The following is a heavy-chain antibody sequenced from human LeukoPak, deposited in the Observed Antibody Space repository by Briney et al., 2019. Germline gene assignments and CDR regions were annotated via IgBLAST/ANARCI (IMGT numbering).Heavy chain of an antibody. CDR3: ARRGYYDSSGYYY. Sequence: PSETLSLTCTVSGGSLSSSSYYWGWIRQPPGKGLEWIGSIYYSGSTYYNPSLKSRVTISVDTSKNQFSLKLSSVTAADTAVYYCARRGYYDSSGYYYWGQGTLVTVSS. CDR2: IYYSGST. J-gene: IGHJ4*02. D-gene: IGHD3-22*01. V-gene: IGHV4-39*01. CDR1: GGSLSSSSYY.